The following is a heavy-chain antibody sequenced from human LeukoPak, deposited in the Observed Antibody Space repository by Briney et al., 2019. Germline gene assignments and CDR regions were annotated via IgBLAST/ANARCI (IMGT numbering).Heavy chain of an antibody. CDR3: ARDWDYGSGYDVFDI. CDR2: VSHKNGDT. D-gene: IGHD3-10*01. Sequence: GASAKVSCKASGYTFTTSGISWVRQAPGQGLEWLGWVSHKNGDTNYAQKLLGRVTMTTDTSTGTVYMDLRSLRPDDTAVYYCARDWDYGSGYDVFDIWGQGTMVTVSS. J-gene: IGHJ3*02. V-gene: IGHV1-18*01. CDR1: GYTFTTSG.